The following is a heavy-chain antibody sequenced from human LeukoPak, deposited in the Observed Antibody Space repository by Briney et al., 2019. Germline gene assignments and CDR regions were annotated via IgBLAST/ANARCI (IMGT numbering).Heavy chain of an antibody. V-gene: IGHV4-39*01. CDR3: ARISVTTPTPFDY. CDR2: IYYSGST. Sequence: SETLSLTCTVSGGSIRSSSHYWGWIRQPPGKGLQWIGGIYYSGSTYHNPSLKSRVTISVDTSKNQFSLKLSSVTAADTAVYYCARISVTTPTPFDYWGQGTLVTVSS. D-gene: IGHD4-17*01. CDR1: GGSIRSSSHY. J-gene: IGHJ4*02.